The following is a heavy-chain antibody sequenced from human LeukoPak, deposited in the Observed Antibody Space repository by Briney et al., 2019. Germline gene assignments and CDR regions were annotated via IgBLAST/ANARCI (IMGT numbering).Heavy chain of an antibody. D-gene: IGHD3-10*01. CDR2: INSDGSST. CDR3: ARDRELLWFGGAFDY. CDR1: GFTFSSYW. J-gene: IGHJ4*02. V-gene: IGHV3-74*01. Sequence: PGGSLRLSCAASGFTFSSYWMHWVRQAPGKGLVWVSRINSDGSSTSYADSVKGRFTISRDNAKNTLYLQMNSLRAEDTAVYYCARDRELLWFGGAFDYWGQGTLVTVSS.